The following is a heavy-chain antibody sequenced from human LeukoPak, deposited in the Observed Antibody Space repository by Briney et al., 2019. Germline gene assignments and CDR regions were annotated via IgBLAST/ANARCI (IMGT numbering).Heavy chain of an antibody. CDR3: ASDRPPGNSFDY. Sequence: ASVKVSCKASGYTFTSYYMHWVRQAPGQGLEWMGIINPSGGSTSYAQKFQGRVTMTRDTSTSTAYMELRSLRSDDTAVYYCASDRPPGNSFDYWGQGTLVTVSS. CDR1: GYTFTSYY. J-gene: IGHJ4*02. CDR2: INPSGGST. V-gene: IGHV1-46*01. D-gene: IGHD1-7*01.